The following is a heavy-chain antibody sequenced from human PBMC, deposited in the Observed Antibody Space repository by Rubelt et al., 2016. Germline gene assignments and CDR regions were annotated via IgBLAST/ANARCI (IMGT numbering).Heavy chain of an antibody. J-gene: IGHJ4*02. D-gene: IGHD3-10*01. V-gene: IGHV4-59*01. CDR3: ARHYSGSGNYYVRPFDY. CDR2: IYYSGST. CDR1: GGSISGYW. Sequence: QVQLQMSGPGLVKPSETLSLTCTVSGGSISGYWWSWIRQPPGKGLEWIGYIYYSGSTNYNPSLKSLVTISVDTSKNQFSLKLSLVTAADTAVYDCARHYSGSGNYYVRPFDYWGQGTLVTVSS.